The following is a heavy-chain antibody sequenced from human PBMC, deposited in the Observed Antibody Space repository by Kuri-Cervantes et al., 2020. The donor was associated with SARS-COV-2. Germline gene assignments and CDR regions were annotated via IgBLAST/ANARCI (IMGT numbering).Heavy chain of an antibody. J-gene: IGHJ3*01. CDR1: GFTFTDYW. CDR2: VRPDGNSK. D-gene: IGHD3-10*01. Sequence: AGSLRLSCVASGFTFTDYWMSWVRQAPGKGLEWVGNVRPDGNSKGYVDAVKGRFTISRDNAKNSLYLQMDSLSAEDTAVYYCARDDRAGHFDVWGQGTMVTVSS. CDR3: ARDDRAGHFDV. V-gene: IGHV3-7*03.